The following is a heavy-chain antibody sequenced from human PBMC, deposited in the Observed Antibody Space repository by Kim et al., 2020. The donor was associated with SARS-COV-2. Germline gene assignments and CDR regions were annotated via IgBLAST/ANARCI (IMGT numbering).Heavy chain of an antibody. J-gene: IGHJ4*02. CDR1: GFTFSSYG. D-gene: IGHD3-10*01. V-gene: IGHV3-33*01. Sequence: GGSLRLSCAASGFTFSSYGMHWVRQAPGKGLEWVAVIWYDGSNKYYADSVKGRFTISRDNSKNTLYLQMNSLRAEDTAVYYCARDLGVRGVISSGFDYWGQGTLVTVSS. CDR2: IWYDGSNK. CDR3: ARDLGVRGVISSGFDY.